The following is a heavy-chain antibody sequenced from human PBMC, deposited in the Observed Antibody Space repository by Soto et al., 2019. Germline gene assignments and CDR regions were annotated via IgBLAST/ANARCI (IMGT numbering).Heavy chain of an antibody. J-gene: IGHJ4*02. Sequence: QVQLQESGPGLVRPAETLSLICSVSTDSMRTYSWTWIRQSPGKGLEWIGYVYHTGRTEYNPSLVGWVTLSIGVSQEYFFPLPPSVTGAVSAVYFCARDDTTGLLEFWGQGTLVTVSS. CDR2: VYHTGRT. CDR1: TDSMRTYS. V-gene: IGHV4-59*01. CDR3: ARDDTTGLLEF.